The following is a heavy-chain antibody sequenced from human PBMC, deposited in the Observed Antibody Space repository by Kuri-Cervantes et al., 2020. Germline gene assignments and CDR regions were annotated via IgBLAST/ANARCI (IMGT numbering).Heavy chain of an antibody. Sequence: GGSLRLSCAASGFTFSSYAMHWVRQAPGKGLEWVSSISSSSSYIYYADSVKGRFTISRDNAKNSLYLQMNSLRAEDTAVYYCAREFDWLCSYYYYYGMDVWGQGTTVTVS. D-gene: IGHD3-9*01. CDR1: GFTFSSYA. V-gene: IGHV3-21*01. CDR2: ISSSSSYI. CDR3: AREFDWLCSYYYYYGMDV. J-gene: IGHJ6*02.